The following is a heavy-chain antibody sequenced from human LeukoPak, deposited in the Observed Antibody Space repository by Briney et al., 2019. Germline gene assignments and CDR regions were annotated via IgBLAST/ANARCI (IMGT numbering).Heavy chain of an antibody. D-gene: IGHD5-12*01. CDR1: GFTFDDYS. V-gene: IGHV3-9*01. Sequence: GRSLRLSCAASGFTFDDYSMHWVRQAPGKGLEGVSGISWNSGSAGYADSVRGRFTISRDSAKNSLYLQMNSLRTEDTALYYCAKDRTYSAYAALDYWGQGTLVTVSS. CDR2: ISWNSGSA. CDR3: AKDRTYSAYAALDY. J-gene: IGHJ4*02.